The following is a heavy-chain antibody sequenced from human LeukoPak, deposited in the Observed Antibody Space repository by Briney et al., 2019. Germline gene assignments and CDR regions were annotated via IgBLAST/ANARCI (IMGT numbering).Heavy chain of an antibody. CDR1: GGSIRSYY. Sequence: SETLSLTCTVSGGSIRSYYWSWIRQPPGKGLEWLGYIHYSGSTNYNPSLKSRVTISVDTSKKQFSLKLSSVTAADTALYYCARATAGTGYYFDYWGQGTLVTVSS. CDR3: ARATAGTGYYFDY. D-gene: IGHD6-13*01. V-gene: IGHV4-59*01. J-gene: IGHJ4*02. CDR2: IHYSGST.